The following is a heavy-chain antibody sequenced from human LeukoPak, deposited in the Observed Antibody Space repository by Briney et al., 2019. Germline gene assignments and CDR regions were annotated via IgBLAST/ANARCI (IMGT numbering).Heavy chain of an antibody. CDR2: INHSGST. J-gene: IGHJ4*02. CDR3: ARRGYSYGLLR. D-gene: IGHD5-18*01. CDR1: GGSFSGYY. Sequence: SETLSLTCAVYGGSFSGYYWSWIRQPPGKGLEWIGEINHSGSTNYNPSLTSRVTISVDTSKNQFSLKLSSVTAADTAVYYCARRGYSYGLLRWGQGTLVTVSS. V-gene: IGHV4-34*01.